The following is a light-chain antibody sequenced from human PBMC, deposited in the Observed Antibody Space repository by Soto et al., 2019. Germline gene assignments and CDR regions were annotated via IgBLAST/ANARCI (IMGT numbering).Light chain of an antibody. CDR2: DAS. J-gene: IGKJ5*01. Sequence: EFVLTQSPGTLSLSPGERATLSCRASQSVSSNYLAWYQQKPGQAPRLLIYDASNRATGIPARFSGSGSGTDFTLTISSLEPEDFAVYYCQQRSNLITFGQGTRLEIK. CDR3: QQRSNLIT. V-gene: IGKV3-11*01. CDR1: QSVSSNY.